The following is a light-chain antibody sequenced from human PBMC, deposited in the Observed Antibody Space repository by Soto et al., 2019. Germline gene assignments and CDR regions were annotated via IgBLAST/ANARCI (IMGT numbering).Light chain of an antibody. V-gene: IGKV3-20*01. CDR2: GAS. CDR1: QSISSY. Sequence: EIVLTQSPDTLSLSPGERATLSCRASQSISSYLAWYQQKPGQAPRLLIYGASSRATGIPDRFSGSGPGTDFTLAISRLEHGDSAVYFCQQCDTSPWTFGQGTKVEIK. J-gene: IGKJ1*01. CDR3: QQCDTSPWT.